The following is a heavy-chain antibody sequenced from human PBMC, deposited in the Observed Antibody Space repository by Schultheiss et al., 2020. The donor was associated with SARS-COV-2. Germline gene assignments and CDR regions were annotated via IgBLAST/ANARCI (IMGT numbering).Heavy chain of an antibody. V-gene: IGHV4-39*07. D-gene: IGHD3-22*01. J-gene: IGHJ4*02. CDR3: AHSSGYLYYFDY. Sequence: SETLSLTCTVSGGSISSSSYYWGWIRQPPGKGLEWIGSIYYSGSTYYNPSLKSRVTISVDTSKNQFSLKLSSVTAADTAVYYCAHSSGYLYYFDYWGQGTLVTVSS. CDR2: IYYSGST. CDR1: GGSISSSSYY.